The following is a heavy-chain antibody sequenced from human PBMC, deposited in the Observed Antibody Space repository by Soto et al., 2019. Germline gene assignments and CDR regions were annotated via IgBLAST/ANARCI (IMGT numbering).Heavy chain of an antibody. V-gene: IGHV1-69*01. CDR3: ATNTSGYFPD. Sequence: QVQLVQSGAEVKKPGSSMKVSCKASGGTFRRYISWVRQAPGQGLEWMGGIIDMYGTANYAQKFQGRVTITADEVTSTAYMELSSLKPDDTGVYYCATNTSGYFPDWGQGTLVTVSS. J-gene: IGHJ4*02. CDR2: IIDMYGTA. CDR1: GGTFRRY. D-gene: IGHD3-22*01.